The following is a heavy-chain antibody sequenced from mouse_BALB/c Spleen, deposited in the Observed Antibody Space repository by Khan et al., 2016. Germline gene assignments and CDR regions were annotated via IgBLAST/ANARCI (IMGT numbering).Heavy chain of an antibody. CDR1: GYSITSDYA. CDR2: ISYSGST. V-gene: IGHV3-2*02. Sequence: VQLQQSGPGLVKPSQSLSLTCTVTGYSITSDYAWNWIRQFPGNKLEWMGYISYSGSTSYNPSLKSRISITRDTSKNQFFLQLNSVTTEDTATYYCARYRTPYWYFDVWGAGTTVTVSS. CDR3: ARYRTPYWYFDV. D-gene: IGHD2-14*01. J-gene: IGHJ1*01.